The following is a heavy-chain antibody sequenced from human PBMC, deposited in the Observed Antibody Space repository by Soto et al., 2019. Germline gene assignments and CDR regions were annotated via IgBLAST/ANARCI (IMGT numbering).Heavy chain of an antibody. CDR3: AREGCSTSCPMDV. J-gene: IGHJ6*02. D-gene: IGHD2-2*01. V-gene: IGHV4-31*03. Sequence: QVQLQESGPGLVKPSQTLSLTCTVSGGFISSGGYYWAWIRQHPGKGLEWIGYIYYSGSTYYNPSLKSRVTISVDTSKNQFSLKLSSVTAADTAVYYCAREGCSTSCPMDVWGQGTTVTVSS. CDR1: GGFISSGGYY. CDR2: IYYSGST.